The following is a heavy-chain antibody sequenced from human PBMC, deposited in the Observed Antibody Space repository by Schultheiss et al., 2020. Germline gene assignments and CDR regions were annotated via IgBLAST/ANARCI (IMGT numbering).Heavy chain of an antibody. J-gene: IGHJ6*02. V-gene: IGHV5-51*01. CDR3: ARHDGDYDGVYYYYYGIDL. D-gene: IGHD4-17*01. Sequence: GESLKISCKGSGYSFTSYWIGWVRQMPGKGLEWMGIIYPGDSDTRYSPSFQGQVTISADKSISTAYLQWSSLKASDTAMYYCARHDGDYDGVYYYYYGIDLWGQGTTVTVAS. CDR1: GYSFTSYW. CDR2: IYPGDSDT.